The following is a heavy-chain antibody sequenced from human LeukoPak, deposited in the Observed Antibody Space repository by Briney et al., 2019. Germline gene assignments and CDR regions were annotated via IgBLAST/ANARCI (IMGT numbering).Heavy chain of an antibody. D-gene: IGHD5/OR15-5a*01. CDR1: GGSISSNTYF. Sequence: SETLSLTCNVSGGSISSNTYFWGWIRRPPGKGLEWIGSIRYSGSIYYNPSLKSRVTISVDTSNNQFSLHLTSLTAADTAVYYCATSDTVSTYNWFDPWGLGTLVTVS. V-gene: IGHV4-39*01. J-gene: IGHJ5*02. CDR2: IRYSGSI. CDR3: ATSDTVSTYNWFDP.